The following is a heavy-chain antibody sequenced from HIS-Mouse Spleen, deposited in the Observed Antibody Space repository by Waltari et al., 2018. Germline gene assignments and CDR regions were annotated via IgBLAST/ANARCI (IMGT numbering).Heavy chain of an antibody. CDR3: ARLLGISGSYDY. J-gene: IGHJ4*02. D-gene: IGHD1-26*01. Sequence: GRFTISRDNAKNSLYLQMNSLRAEDTAVYYCARLLGISGSYDYWGQGTLVTVSS. V-gene: IGHV3-48*01.